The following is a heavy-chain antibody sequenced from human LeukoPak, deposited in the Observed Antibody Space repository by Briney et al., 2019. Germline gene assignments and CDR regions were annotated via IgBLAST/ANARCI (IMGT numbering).Heavy chain of an antibody. J-gene: IGHJ6*02. D-gene: IGHD3-3*01. Sequence: ASVKVSCKASGYTFTSYYMHWVRQAPGQGLEWMGVINPSGGSTSYAQKFQGRVTMTRDTSTSTVYMELSSLRSDDTAVYYCARDSSEGVRFLEWLAIDGMDVWGQGTTVTVSS. CDR2: INPSGGST. CDR3: ARDSSEGVRFLEWLAIDGMDV. V-gene: IGHV1-46*01. CDR1: GYTFTSYY.